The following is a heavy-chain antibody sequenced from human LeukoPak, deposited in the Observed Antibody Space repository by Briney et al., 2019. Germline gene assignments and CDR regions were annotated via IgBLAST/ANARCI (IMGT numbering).Heavy chain of an antibody. CDR1: GGSISSNSYY. D-gene: IGHD6-19*01. J-gene: IGHJ3*02. CDR2: MYYSGST. CDR3: ARGSGWYGGAFDI. Sequence: PSETLSLTCTVSGGSISSNSYYWGWIRQPPGEGLEWIGSMYYSGSTRYNPSLKSRVTISVDTSKNQFSLKLSSVTAADTAVYYCARGSGWYGGAFDIWGQGTMVTVSS. V-gene: IGHV4-39*07.